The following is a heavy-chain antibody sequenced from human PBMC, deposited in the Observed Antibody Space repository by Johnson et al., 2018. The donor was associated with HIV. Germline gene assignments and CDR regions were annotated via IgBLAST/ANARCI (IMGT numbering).Heavy chain of an antibody. CDR2: IKQDGSDK. CDR1: GFSFSSYA. D-gene: IGHD2-15*01. V-gene: IGHV3-7*01. CDR3: ARDDGGGGDAFDI. J-gene: IGHJ3*02. Sequence: EVQLVESGGGLVQPGGSLRLSCAASGFSFSSYAMHWVRQSPGKGLEWVANIKQDGSDKHYVDSVKGRFTISRDNSKNTLYLQMNSLRAEDTAVYYCARDDGGGGDAFDIWGQGTMVTVSS.